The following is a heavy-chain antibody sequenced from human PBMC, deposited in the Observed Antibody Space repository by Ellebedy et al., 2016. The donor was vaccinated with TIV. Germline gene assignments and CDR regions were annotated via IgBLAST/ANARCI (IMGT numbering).Heavy chain of an antibody. Sequence: SETLSLTCAVYGGSFSGYYCSWIRQPPGKGLEWIGYIYNSGTNYNPSLKSRVTISVDTSKNQFSLKLSSVTAADTAVYYCAKSNDILTGYSPFDYWGQGTLVTVSS. CDR1: GGSFSGYY. D-gene: IGHD3-9*01. CDR2: IYNSGT. J-gene: IGHJ4*02. V-gene: IGHV4-59*01. CDR3: AKSNDILTGYSPFDY.